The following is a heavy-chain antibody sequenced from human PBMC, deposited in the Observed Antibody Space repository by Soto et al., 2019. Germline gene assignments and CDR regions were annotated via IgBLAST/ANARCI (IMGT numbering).Heavy chain of an antibody. CDR1: GFTFSSYG. CDR2: ISYDGSNK. V-gene: IGHV3-30*18. J-gene: IGHJ4*02. CDR3: AKDLDYYDSSGYYPDY. Sequence: GGSLRLSCAASGFTFSSYGMHWVRQAPGKGLEWVAVISYDGSNKYYADSVKGRFTISRDNSKNTLYLQMNSLRAEDTAVYYCAKDLDYYDSSGYYPDYWGQGTLVTVSS. D-gene: IGHD3-22*01.